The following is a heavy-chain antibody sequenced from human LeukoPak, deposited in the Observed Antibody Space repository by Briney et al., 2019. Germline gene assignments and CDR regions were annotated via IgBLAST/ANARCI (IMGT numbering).Heavy chain of an antibody. CDR3: AKEYDSSGYINWFDP. J-gene: IGHJ5*02. CDR1: GFTFSHFG. CDR2: IWSDGTNK. V-gene: IGHV3-33*06. Sequence: PGGSLILSCAASGFTFSHFGFHWVRQAPGKGLEWVAVIWSDGTNKYYADSVKGRFTISRDNSKNTLYLQMNSLRAEDTAVYYCAKEYDSSGYINWFDPWGQGTLVTVSS. D-gene: IGHD3-22*01.